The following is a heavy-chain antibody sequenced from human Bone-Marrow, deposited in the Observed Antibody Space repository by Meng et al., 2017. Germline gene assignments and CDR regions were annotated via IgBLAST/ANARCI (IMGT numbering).Heavy chain of an antibody. V-gene: IGHV3-48*03. D-gene: IGHD6-19*01. CDR2: ISSSGATI. J-gene: IGHJ4*02. CDR3: AREPGSGWYWAFDF. Sequence: GESLKTSCAGSGFTLRTFEINWVRQAPGRGLEWVSSISSSGATIHYADSVKGRFTISRDNAKKLVYLQMNSLRAEDTALYYCAREPGSGWYWAFDFWGQGTLVTVSS. CDR1: GFTLRTFE.